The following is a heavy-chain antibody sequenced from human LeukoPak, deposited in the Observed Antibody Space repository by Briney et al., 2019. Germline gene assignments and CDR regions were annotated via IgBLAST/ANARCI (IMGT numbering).Heavy chain of an antibody. V-gene: IGHV4-30-4*01. CDR3: AREITTVTTDLFDY. J-gene: IGHJ4*02. CDR2: IYYSGST. D-gene: IGHD4-17*01. Sequence: SQTLSLTCTVSGGSTSSGDYYWSWIRQPPGKGLEWIGYIYYSGSTYYNPSLKSRVTISVDTSKNQFSLKLSSVTAADTAVYYCAREITTVTTDLFDYWGQGTLVTVSS. CDR1: GGSTSSGDYY.